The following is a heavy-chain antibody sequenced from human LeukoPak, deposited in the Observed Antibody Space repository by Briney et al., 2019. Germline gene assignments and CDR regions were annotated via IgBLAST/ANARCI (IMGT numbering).Heavy chain of an antibody. D-gene: IGHD3-22*01. Sequence: SVKVSCKASGGTFSSCAISWVRQAPGQGLEWMGGIIPIFGTANYAQKFQGRVTITTDESTSTAYMELSSLRSEDTAAYYCAGAYDSSGYVAYWGQGTLVTVSS. J-gene: IGHJ4*02. CDR3: AGAYDSSGYVAY. CDR2: IIPIFGTA. CDR1: GGTFSSCA. V-gene: IGHV1-69*05.